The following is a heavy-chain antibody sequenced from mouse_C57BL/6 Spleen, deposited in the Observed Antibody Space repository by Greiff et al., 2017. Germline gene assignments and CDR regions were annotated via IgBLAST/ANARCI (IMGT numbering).Heavy chain of an antibody. Sequence: VQLQQSGAELVRPGSSVKLSCKASGYTFTSYWMHWVKQRPIQGLEWIGNIDPSDSDTHYNQKFKDKATLPVDKSTSTAYMQHSSLTSEESAVYYCASKLTGYAMDDWGQGTSVTVSS. D-gene: IGHD4-1*01. CDR3: ASKLTGYAMDD. CDR1: GYTFTSYW. V-gene: IGHV1-52*01. CDR2: IDPSDSDT. J-gene: IGHJ4*01.